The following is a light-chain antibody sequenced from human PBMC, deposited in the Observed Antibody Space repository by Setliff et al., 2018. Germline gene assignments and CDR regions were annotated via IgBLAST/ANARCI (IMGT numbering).Light chain of an antibody. CDR3: VLYMGSGSVV. J-gene: IGLJ2*01. CDR1: SGSVSTSYY. V-gene: IGLV8-61*01. CDR2: STN. Sequence: QTVVTQEPSFSVSPGGTATLTCGLTSGSVSTSYYPSWYQQTPGQALRTLIYSTNTRSSGVPDRFSGSILGNKAALTITGAQADDESDYYCVLYMGSGSVVFGGGTKVTV.